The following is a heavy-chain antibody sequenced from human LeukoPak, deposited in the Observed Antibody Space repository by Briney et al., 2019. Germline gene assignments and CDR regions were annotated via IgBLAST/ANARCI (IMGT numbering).Heavy chain of an antibody. V-gene: IGHV3-23*01. Sequence: PGGSLGLSCAASGFTFSSYAMSWVRQAPGKGLGWVSAISGSGGSTYYADSVKGRFTISRDNSKNTLYLQMNSLRADDTAVYYCAKDLVYYYDSSGYTNIDYGMDVWGQGTTVTVSS. D-gene: IGHD3-22*01. CDR3: AKDLVYYYDSSGYTNIDYGMDV. J-gene: IGHJ6*02. CDR2: ISGSGGST. CDR1: GFTFSSYA.